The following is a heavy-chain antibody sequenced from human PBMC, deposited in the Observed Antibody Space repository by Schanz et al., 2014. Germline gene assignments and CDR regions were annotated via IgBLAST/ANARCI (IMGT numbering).Heavy chain of an antibody. D-gene: IGHD3-10*01. V-gene: IGHV3-48*04. CDR2: VSRSTPDI. Sequence: EVQLLESGGGLVQPGGSLRLSCASSGFSFTTYVMSWVRQAPGKGLEWVSYVSRSTPDIYYADSVKGRFTISRDNSKNSLYLQMNSLRAEDTAVYYCARIGGSVFDYWAQGTLVTVSS. CDR1: GFSFTTYV. J-gene: IGHJ4*02. CDR3: ARIGGSVFDY.